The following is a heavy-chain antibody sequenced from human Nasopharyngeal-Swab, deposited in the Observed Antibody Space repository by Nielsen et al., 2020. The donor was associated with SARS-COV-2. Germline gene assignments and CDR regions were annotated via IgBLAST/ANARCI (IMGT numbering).Heavy chain of an antibody. V-gene: IGHV3-23*01. Sequence: GESLKISCAASGFIFSNYAMSWVRQAPGKGLEWVSTINNRGDDTHYVDSVRGRFTVSRDNSKNTLYLQMNSLRAEDTAVYYCARSSGYLYFDYWGQGTLVTVSS. CDR1: GFIFSNYA. CDR2: INNRGDDT. CDR3: ARSSGYLYFDY. J-gene: IGHJ4*02. D-gene: IGHD3-22*01.